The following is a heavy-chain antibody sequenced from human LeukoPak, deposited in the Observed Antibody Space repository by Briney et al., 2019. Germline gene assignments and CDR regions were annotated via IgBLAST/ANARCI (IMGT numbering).Heavy chain of an antibody. V-gene: IGHV4-4*07. Sequence: PSEPLSLPCTVSGGSVNSYYWTWIRQPAGKGLEWIGHVYTTGSTNYNPSLKSRVTMSVDPPKNQCTLKLTSVTAADTAVYYCARMEWLQVGEPWFDPWGQGTLVTVSS. D-gene: IGHD3-16*01. CDR1: GGSVNSYY. CDR3: ARMEWLQVGEPWFDP. J-gene: IGHJ5*02. CDR2: VYTTGST.